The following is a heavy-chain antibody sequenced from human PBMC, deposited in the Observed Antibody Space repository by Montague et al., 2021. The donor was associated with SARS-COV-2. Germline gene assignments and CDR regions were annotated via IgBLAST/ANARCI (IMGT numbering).Heavy chain of an antibody. CDR1: GFSLSTSGVG. CDR3: ARRLSIAAAGGSGPYFDY. Sequence: VKHTQTLTLTCTFSGFSLSTSGVGVGWIRQPPGKALEWLALIYWDDDKRYSPSLKSRLTITKDTSKNQVVLTMTNMDPVDTATYYCARRLSIAAAGGSGPYFDYWGQGTLVTVSS. CDR2: IYWDDDK. J-gene: IGHJ4*02. V-gene: IGHV2-5*02. D-gene: IGHD6-13*01.